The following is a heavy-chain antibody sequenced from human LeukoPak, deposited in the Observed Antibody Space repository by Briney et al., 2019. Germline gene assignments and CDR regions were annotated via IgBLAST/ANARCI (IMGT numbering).Heavy chain of an antibody. CDR2: IKSKTNGETR. V-gene: IGHV3-15*01. CDR1: GFTLSNAW. CDR3: AKDSQTSWSSSWLWFLDS. Sequence: GGSLRLSCSASGFTLSNAWMNWVRQAPGKGLEWVGLIKSKTNGETRDYAAPVKGRFTISRDDSDNTLYLQMNSLKNEDTAVYYCAKDSQTSWSSSWLWFLDSWGQGTPVTVSS. D-gene: IGHD6-13*01. J-gene: IGHJ4*02.